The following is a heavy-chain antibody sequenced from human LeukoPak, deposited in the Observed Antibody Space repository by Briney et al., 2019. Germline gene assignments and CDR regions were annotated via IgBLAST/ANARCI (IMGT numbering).Heavy chain of an antibody. CDR2: INHSGST. D-gene: IGHD3-10*01. CDR3: ATYPFRGATHYFDY. V-gene: IGHV4-34*01. CDR1: GGSFSGYY. Sequence: RASETLSLTCAVYGGSFSGYYWSWIRQPPGKGLEWIGEINHSGSTNYNPSLKSRVTISVDTSKNQFSLKLSSVTAADTAVYYCATYPFRGATHYFDYWGQGILVTVSS. J-gene: IGHJ4*02.